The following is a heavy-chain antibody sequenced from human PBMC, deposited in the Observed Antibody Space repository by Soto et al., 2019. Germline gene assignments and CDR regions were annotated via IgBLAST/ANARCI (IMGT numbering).Heavy chain of an antibody. CDR1: GGSVSSGSYY. V-gene: IGHV4-61*01. J-gene: IGHJ5*02. Sequence: SETLSLTCTVSGGSVSSGSYYWSWIRQPPGKGLEWIGYIYYSGSTNYNPSLKSRVTISVDTSKNQFSLKLSSVTAADTAVYYCARAQAVALSYDFWSGYNWFDPWGQGTLVTVSS. D-gene: IGHD3-3*01. CDR3: ARAQAVALSYDFWSGYNWFDP. CDR2: IYYSGST.